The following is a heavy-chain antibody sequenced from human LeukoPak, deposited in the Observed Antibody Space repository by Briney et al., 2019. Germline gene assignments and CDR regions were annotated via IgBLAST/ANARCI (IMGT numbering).Heavy chain of an antibody. J-gene: IGHJ4*02. CDR3: ARYITGTQRFFDY. D-gene: IGHD1-7*01. CDR1: GGTFSSYA. V-gene: IGHV1-69*04. CDR2: IIPILGIA. Sequence: SVKVSCKASGGTFSSYAISWVRQAPGQGLEWMGRIIPILGIANYAQKFQGRVTITADKSTSTAYMELSSLRSGDTAVYYCARYITGTQRFFDYWGQGTLVTVSS.